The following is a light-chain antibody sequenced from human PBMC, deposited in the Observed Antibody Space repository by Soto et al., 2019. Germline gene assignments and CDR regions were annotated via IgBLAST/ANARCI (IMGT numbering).Light chain of an antibody. CDR2: EVS. Sequence: DIVMTQSPLSLPVTPGEPASISCRSSQSLLHITGETFLFWYLQKPGQSPQLLIYEVSTRVSGVPDGFSGSGSGTDFTLEISRVETDDVGIYYCMQSTQLPPTFGQGTRLEI. V-gene: IGKV2D-29*02. CDR1: QSLLHITGETF. J-gene: IGKJ5*01. CDR3: MQSTQLPPT.